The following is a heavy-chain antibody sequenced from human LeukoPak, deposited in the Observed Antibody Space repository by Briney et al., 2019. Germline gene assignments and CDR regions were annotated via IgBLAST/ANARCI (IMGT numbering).Heavy chain of an antibody. CDR2: IWYDGSNK. V-gene: IGHV3-33*01. CDR3: ARDRSSGGAFDI. Sequence: GGSLRLSCAASGFTFSSYGMHWVRQAPGKGLEWVAVIWYDGSNKYYVDSVKGRFTISRDNSKNTLYLQMNSLRAEDTAVYYCARDRSSGGAFDIWGRGTMVTVSS. J-gene: IGHJ3*02. CDR1: GFTFSSYG. D-gene: IGHD3-10*01.